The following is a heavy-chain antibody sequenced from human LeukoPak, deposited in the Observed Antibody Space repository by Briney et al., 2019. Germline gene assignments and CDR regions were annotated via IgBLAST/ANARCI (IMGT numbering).Heavy chain of an antibody. CDR3: ARDRQFQYYYDSSGYHDAFDI. CDR2: IYIFSGST. J-gene: IGHJ3*02. Sequence: SETLSLTCTVSGGSISSGRNYWTWIRQPAGKGLEWIGRIYIFSGSTNYNPSLKSRVTISVDTSKNQFSLKLTSVTAADTAVYYCARDRQFQYYYDSSGYHDAFDIWGQGTMVTVSS. CDR1: GGSISSGRNY. V-gene: IGHV4-61*02. D-gene: IGHD3-22*01.